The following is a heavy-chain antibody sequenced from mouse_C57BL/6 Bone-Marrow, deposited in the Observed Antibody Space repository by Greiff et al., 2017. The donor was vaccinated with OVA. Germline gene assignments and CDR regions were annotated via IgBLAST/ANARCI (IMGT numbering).Heavy chain of an antibody. CDR1: GFNIKDDY. V-gene: IGHV14-4*01. Sequence: EVQLQQSGAELVRPGASVKLSCTASGFNIKDDYMHWVKQRPEQGLEWIGWIDPENGDTEYASQFQGKATITADTSSNTAYLQLSSLTSEYTAVYYCTDHYYGSYYYAMDYWGQGTSVTVSS. CDR3: TDHYYGSYYYAMDY. CDR2: IDPENGDT. D-gene: IGHD1-1*01. J-gene: IGHJ4*01.